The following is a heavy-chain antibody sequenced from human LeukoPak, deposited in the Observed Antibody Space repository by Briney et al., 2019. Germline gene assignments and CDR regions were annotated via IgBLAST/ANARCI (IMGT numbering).Heavy chain of an antibody. V-gene: IGHV4-59*02. J-gene: IGHJ5*02. D-gene: IGHD3-10*01. CDR1: GFIVSNYY. CDR3: ARDPVGSNWFDP. CDR2: IYYSGST. Sequence: GSLRLSCAASGFIVSNYYMSWVRQAPGKGLEWVGYIYYSGSTNYNPSLKSRVTISADMSKNQFSLRLSSVTAADTAVYYCARDPVGSNWFDPWGQGTLVTVSS.